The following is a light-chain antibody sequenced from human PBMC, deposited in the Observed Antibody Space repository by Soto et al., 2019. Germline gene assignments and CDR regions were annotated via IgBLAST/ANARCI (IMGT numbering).Light chain of an antibody. CDR1: QSVSTW. Sequence: DIQMTQSPCSLSASVGDRVAITCLASQSVSTWLAWYQQKPGKAPKLLIYKASNLESGVPSRFTGSGSGTEFTLTISSLQPEDFATYYCQQSYSTPWTFGQGTKVDIK. CDR3: QQSYSTPWT. CDR2: KAS. V-gene: IGKV1-5*03. J-gene: IGKJ1*01.